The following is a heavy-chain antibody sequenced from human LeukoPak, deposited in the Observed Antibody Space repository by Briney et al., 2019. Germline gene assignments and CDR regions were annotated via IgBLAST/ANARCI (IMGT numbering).Heavy chain of an antibody. CDR1: GGSFSGYY. J-gene: IGHJ6*03. D-gene: IGHD3-3*01. CDR2: INHSGST. V-gene: IGHV4-34*01. Sequence: PSETLSLTCAVYGGSFSGYYWSWIRQPPGKGLEWIGEINHSGSTNYNPSLKSRVTISVDTSKNQFSLKLSSVTAADTAVYYCARLSQFGVLRFSYYMDVWGKGTTVTVSS. CDR3: ARLSQFGVLRFSYYMDV.